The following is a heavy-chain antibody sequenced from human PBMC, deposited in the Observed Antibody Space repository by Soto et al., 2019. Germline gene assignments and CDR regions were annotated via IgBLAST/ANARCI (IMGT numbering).Heavy chain of an antibody. Sequence: QVQLVESGGGVVQPGGSLRLSCAASGFTFRNYAMHWVRQAPGKGLECLAVIAYDGSNAFYRDSVKGRFTISRDNSKNTLYLHMNRLRSEDTGVYYCARVDREDILVVVGARPGEYGIDIWGQGTTVTVSS. CDR2: IAYDGSNA. D-gene: IGHD2-15*01. CDR3: ARVDREDILVVVGARPGEYGIDI. CDR1: GFTFRNYA. J-gene: IGHJ6*02. V-gene: IGHV3-30-3*01.